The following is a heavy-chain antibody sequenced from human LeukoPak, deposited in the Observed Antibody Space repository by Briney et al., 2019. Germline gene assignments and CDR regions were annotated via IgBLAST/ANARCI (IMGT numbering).Heavy chain of an antibody. J-gene: IGHJ6*04. Sequence: GGSLRLSCAASGFTFSSYEMNWVRQAPGKGLGWVSYISSSGSTIYYADSVKGRFTISRDNAKNSLYLQMNSLRAEDTAVYYCAELGITMIGGVWGRGTTVTISS. CDR3: AELGITMIGGV. D-gene: IGHD3-10*02. CDR1: GFTFSSYE. V-gene: IGHV3-48*03. CDR2: ISSSGSTI.